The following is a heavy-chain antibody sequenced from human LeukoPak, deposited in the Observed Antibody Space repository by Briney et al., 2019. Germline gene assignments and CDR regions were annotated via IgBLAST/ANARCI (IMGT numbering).Heavy chain of an antibody. CDR2: INTNTGNP. Sequence: ASVKVSCKAFGYTFTSYAMNWVRQAPGQGLEWMGWINTNTGNPTYAQGFTGRFVFSLDTSVSTAYLQISSLKAEDTAVYYCARAPNLRFLEWSYNWFDPWGQGTLVTVSS. D-gene: IGHD3-3*01. J-gene: IGHJ5*02. CDR1: GYTFTSYA. V-gene: IGHV7-4-1*02. CDR3: ARAPNLRFLEWSYNWFDP.